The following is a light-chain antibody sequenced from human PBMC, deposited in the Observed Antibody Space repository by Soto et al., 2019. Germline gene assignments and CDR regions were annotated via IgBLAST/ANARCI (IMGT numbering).Light chain of an antibody. CDR3: QQYDSSPWT. CDR1: QGVSSSF. V-gene: IGKV3-20*01. Sequence: EIVLTQSPGTLSLSPGERATLSCRASQGVSSSFLGWYQQKPGQAPRLIIYGASTRATGIPDRFSGSGSGTDFTLTISRLEPEDFAVYYCQQYDSSPWTFGQGTKVEIK. CDR2: GAS. J-gene: IGKJ1*01.